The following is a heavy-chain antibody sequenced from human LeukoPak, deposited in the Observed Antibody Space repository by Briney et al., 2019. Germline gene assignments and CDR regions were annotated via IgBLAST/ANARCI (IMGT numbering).Heavy chain of an antibody. J-gene: IGHJ4*02. Sequence: PGRSLRLSCAASGFTFSSYGMHWVRQAPGKGLEWVAVISYDGSNKYYADSVKGRFTISRDNSKNTLYLQLSSLRAEDTAVYYCAKERDPYSCGPFDYWGQGTLVTVSS. V-gene: IGHV3-30*18. CDR3: AKERDPYSCGPFDY. CDR1: GFTFSSYG. D-gene: IGHD5-18*01. CDR2: ISYDGSNK.